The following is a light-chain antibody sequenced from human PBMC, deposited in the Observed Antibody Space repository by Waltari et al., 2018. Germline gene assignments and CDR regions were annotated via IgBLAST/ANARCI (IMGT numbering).Light chain of an antibody. CDR1: RSDVCRYNR. J-gene: IGLJ2*01. CDR2: EVS. CDR3: SSYRMTSTLGV. V-gene: IGLV2-18*02. Sequence: QSPLTQPPSVPGSPRQSVTIPCTGTRSDVCRYNRVYLYQRSPGTAPKLLIYEVSNRPSGVPDRFSGSKSGNTSSLTISRLQAEGDADYHCSSYRMTSTLGVLVGGTKLTVL.